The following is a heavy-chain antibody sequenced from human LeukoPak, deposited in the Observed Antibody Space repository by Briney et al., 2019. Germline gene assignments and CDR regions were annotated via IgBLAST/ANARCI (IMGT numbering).Heavy chain of an antibody. V-gene: IGHV3-74*01. D-gene: IGHD5-18*01. CDR3: ARAGDYSYGYDFDY. CDR1: GFTFSSYG. Sequence: PGGSLRLSCAASGFTFSSYGMHWVRQAPGKGLVWVSRINSDGSDISYADSVKGRFTISRDNAKNTLYLQMNSLRAEDTAVYYCARAGDYSYGYDFDYCGQGTLVTASS. CDR2: INSDGSDI. J-gene: IGHJ4*02.